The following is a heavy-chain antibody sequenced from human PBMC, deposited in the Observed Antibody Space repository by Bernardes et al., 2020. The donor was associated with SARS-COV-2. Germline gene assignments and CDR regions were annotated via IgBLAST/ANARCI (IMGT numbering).Heavy chain of an antibody. CDR1: GFTFSSYA. D-gene: IGHD2-8*01. V-gene: IGHV3-23*01. J-gene: IGHJ4*02. CDR2: ISGSGGST. CDR3: AKHIADCTNGVCPVFDY. Sequence: GGSLRLSCAASGFTFSSYAMSWVRQAPGKGLEWVSAISGSGGSTYYADSVKGRFTISRDNSKNTLYLQMNSLRAEDTAVYYCAKHIADCTNGVCPVFDYWGQGTLVTVSS.